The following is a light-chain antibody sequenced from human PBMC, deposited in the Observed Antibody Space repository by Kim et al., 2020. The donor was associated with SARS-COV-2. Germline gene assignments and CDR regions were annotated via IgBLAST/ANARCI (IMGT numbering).Light chain of an antibody. J-gene: IGKJ4*01. CDR3: QQSHTARLLT. Sequence: DIQMTQSPSSLAASVGDRVTITCRASQNINSYLNWYQQKPGKAPKLLIYAASTLQSGVPSRFSGSGSGTDFTLPINSLQTEDFATYYRQQSHTARLLTFGGGTKVDIK. V-gene: IGKV1-39*01. CDR2: AAS. CDR1: QNINSY.